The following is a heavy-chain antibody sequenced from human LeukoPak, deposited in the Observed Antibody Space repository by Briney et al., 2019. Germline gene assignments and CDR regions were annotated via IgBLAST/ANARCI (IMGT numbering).Heavy chain of an antibody. V-gene: IGHV1-18*01. CDR2: ISAYNGNT. D-gene: IGHD3-10*01. CDR3: ARELLWFGEFYFDY. CDR1: GYTFTSYG. Sequence: VASVKVSCKASGYTFTSYGNSWVRQAPGQGLEWMGWISAYNGNTNYAQKLQGRVTVTTDTSTSTAYMELRSLRSDDTAVYYCARELLWFGEFYFDYWGQGTLVTVSS. J-gene: IGHJ4*02.